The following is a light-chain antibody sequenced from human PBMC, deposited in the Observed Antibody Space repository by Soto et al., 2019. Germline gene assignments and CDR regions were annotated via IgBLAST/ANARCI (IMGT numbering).Light chain of an antibody. V-gene: IGLV2-14*01. CDR2: DVT. CDR3: STYAGSTTPVV. J-gene: IGLJ2*01. Sequence: QSALTQPASVSGSPGQSITIPCTGTSSDIGGYNFVSWYQQHPGKAPKFIIYDVTNRPSGVSNRFSGSKSGDTASLTISNLQAEDEADYYCSTYAGSTTPVVFGGGTKVTVL. CDR1: SSDIGGYNF.